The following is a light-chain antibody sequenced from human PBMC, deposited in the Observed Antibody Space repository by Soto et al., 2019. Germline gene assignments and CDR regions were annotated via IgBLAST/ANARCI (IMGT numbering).Light chain of an antibody. CDR1: QSVTRY. CDR3: QQRSNWPRT. Sequence: EIVLTQSPATLSLSPGERATLSCRASQSVTRYLAWYQQNPGQAPRLLIYDASNSATGIPARFSGSGSGTDFTLTISSLEPEDFAVYYCQQRSNWPRTFGQGTKVEIK. V-gene: IGKV3-11*01. CDR2: DAS. J-gene: IGKJ1*01.